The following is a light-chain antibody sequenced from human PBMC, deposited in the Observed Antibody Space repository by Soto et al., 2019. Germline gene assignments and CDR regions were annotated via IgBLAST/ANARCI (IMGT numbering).Light chain of an antibody. CDR2: GAS. CDR1: QSVSSSY. Sequence: IVLTQSPGTLSLSPGERATLSCRASQSVSSSYLAWYQQKPGQAPRLLIFGASYRATGIPDRFSGSGSGTDFTLTISRLEPEDFAVYYCQQYGSSHPEFNFGPGTKVDIK. V-gene: IGKV3-20*01. CDR3: QQYGSSHPEFN. J-gene: IGKJ3*01.